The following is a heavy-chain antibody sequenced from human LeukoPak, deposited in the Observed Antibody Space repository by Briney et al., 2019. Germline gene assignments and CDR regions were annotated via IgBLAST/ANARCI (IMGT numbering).Heavy chain of an antibody. CDR3: ARGGH. J-gene: IGHJ4*02. CDR2: IYYSGST. CDR1: GGSISSSSYY. V-gene: IGHV4-39*07. Sequence: SETLSLTCTVSGGSISSSSYYWGWIRQPPGKGLEWIGSIYYSGSTYYNPSLKSRVTISVDTSKNQFSLKLNSVTAADTAVYYCARGGHWGQGTLVTVSS.